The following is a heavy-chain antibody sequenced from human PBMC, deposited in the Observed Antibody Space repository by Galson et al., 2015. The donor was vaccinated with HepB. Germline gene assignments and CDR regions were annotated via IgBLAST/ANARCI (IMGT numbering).Heavy chain of an antibody. CDR1: GFTFSSYW. D-gene: IGHD3-10*01. J-gene: IGHJ4*02. V-gene: IGHV3-74*01. CDR2: INSDGSST. Sequence: SLRLSCAASGFTFSSYWMHWVRQAPGKGLVWVSRINSDGSSTSYADSVKGRFTISRDNAKNTLYLQMNSLRAEDTAVYYCARVRSSRFGDRRLDYWGQGTLVTPAS. CDR3: ARVRSSRFGDRRLDY.